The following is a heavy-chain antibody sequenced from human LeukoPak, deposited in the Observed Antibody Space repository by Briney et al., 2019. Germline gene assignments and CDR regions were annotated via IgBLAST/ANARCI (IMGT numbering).Heavy chain of an antibody. CDR3: AREVVVVPAAMVLEADAFDI. Sequence: PSQTLSLTCTASGGSISSGDYYWSWIRQPPGKGLEWIGYIYYSGSTYYNPSLKSRVTISVDTSKNQFSLKLSSVTAADTAVYYCAREVVVVPAAMVLEADAFDIWGQGTMVTVSS. CDR2: IYYSGST. D-gene: IGHD2-2*01. J-gene: IGHJ3*02. CDR1: GGSISSGDYY. V-gene: IGHV4-30-4*08.